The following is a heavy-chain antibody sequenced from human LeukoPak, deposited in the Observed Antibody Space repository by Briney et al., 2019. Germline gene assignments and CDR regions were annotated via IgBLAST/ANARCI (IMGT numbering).Heavy chain of an antibody. J-gene: IGHJ4*02. CDR1: GFTFSSYG. V-gene: IGHV3-30*02. CDR2: IRYDRSNK. D-gene: IGHD4/OR15-4a*01. CDR3: ARRAGAYSHPYDY. Sequence: GGSLRLSCAASGFTFSSYGMHWVRQAPGKGLEWVAFIRYDRSNKYYADSVKGRFTISRDNSKNTLYLQMNSLRAEDTAVYYCARRAGAYSHPYDYWGQGTLVTVSS.